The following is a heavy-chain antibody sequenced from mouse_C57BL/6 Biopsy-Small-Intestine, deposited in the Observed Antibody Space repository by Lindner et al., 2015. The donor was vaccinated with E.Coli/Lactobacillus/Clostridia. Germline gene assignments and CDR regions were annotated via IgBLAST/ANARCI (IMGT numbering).Heavy chain of an antibody. CDR3: ARRRYDYDDYAMDY. CDR2: ISYSGST. D-gene: IGHD2-4*01. J-gene: IGHJ4*01. Sequence: VQLQESGPGLAKPYSRLLSLTCSVTGYSITSDYWNWIRKFPGNKLEYMGYISYSGSTYYNPSLKSRISITRDTSKNQYCLQLNSVTTEDTATYYCARRRYDYDDYAMDYWGQGTSVTVSS. CDR1: GYSITSDY. V-gene: IGHV3-8*01.